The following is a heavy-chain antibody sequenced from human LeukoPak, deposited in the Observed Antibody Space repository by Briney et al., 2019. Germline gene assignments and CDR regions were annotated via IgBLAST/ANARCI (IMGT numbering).Heavy chain of an antibody. CDR1: GYTFTGYY. CDR2: INPNTGAT. V-gene: IGHV1-2*02. CDR3: ARDERFCNGDNHYPDLGY. Sequence: SVKVSCKASGYTFTGYYMFWVRQAPGQGLEWMGWINPNTGATKYAQNFQGRVTLTRDTYIRTTFMELSSLRSDDTAFYYCARDERFCNGDNHYPDLGYWGQGTLVTVSS. D-gene: IGHD4-23*01. J-gene: IGHJ4*02.